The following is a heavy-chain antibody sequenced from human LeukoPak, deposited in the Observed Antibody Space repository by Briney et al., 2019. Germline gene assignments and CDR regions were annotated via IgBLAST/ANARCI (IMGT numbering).Heavy chain of an antibody. D-gene: IGHD6-13*01. J-gene: IGHJ5*02. V-gene: IGHV3-21*01. CDR2: ISSSSSYI. CDR3: ARDLEATPGIAAAWFDP. CDR1: GFTFSSYS. Sequence: GGSLRLSCAASGFTFSSYSMNWVRQAPGKGLEWVSSISSSSSYIYYADSVKGRFTISRDNAKNSLYLQMNSLRAEDTAVYYCARDLEATPGIAAAWFDPWGQGTLVTVSS.